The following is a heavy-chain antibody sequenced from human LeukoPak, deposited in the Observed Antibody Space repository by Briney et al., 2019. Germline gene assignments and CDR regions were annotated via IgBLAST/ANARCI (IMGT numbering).Heavy chain of an antibody. CDR3: ARDAVGYCSSTSCYKPLDY. D-gene: IGHD2-2*02. J-gene: IGHJ4*02. Sequence: PSQTLSLTCTVSGGSISSGGYYWSWIRQPPGKGLEWIGYIYHSGSTYYNPSLKSRVTISVDRSKNQFSLKLSSVTAADTAVYYCARDAVGYCSSTSCYKPLDYWGQGTLVTVSS. CDR1: GGSISSGGYY. CDR2: IYHSGST. V-gene: IGHV4-30-2*01.